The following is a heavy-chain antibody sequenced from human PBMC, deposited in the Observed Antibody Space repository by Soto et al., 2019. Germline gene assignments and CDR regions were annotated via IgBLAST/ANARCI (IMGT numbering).Heavy chain of an antibody. D-gene: IGHD3-10*01. CDR1: KVTAW. V-gene: IGHV3-15*01. CDR2: IKSKAVGETI. Sequence: PGGSLRLSCGASKVTAWMSWVRQARGKGLEWVGRIKSKAVGETIDYAAHVQGRFTISSDDSKDMVYLGMNSRKFDDTAVYSCGDLDGSYFGMDVWGQGTRVTVS. CDR3: GDLDGSYFGMDV. J-gene: IGHJ6*02.